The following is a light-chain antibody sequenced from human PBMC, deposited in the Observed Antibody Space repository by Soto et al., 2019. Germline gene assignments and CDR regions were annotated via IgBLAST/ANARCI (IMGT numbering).Light chain of an antibody. CDR3: QQYGNSLT. Sequence: EIVLTQSPGTLSLSPGERVTLSCRASQSVYNNYLAWYQQRPGQAPRTLIYGASSRATGIPDRFSGSGSGTDFTLSISGLEPDDSAVYYCQQYGNSLTFGGGTKVEIK. J-gene: IGKJ4*01. CDR1: QSVYNNY. V-gene: IGKV3-20*01. CDR2: GAS.